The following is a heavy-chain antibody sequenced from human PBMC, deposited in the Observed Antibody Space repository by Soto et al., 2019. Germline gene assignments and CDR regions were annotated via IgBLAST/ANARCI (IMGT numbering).Heavy chain of an antibody. V-gene: IGHV2-5*01. CDR3: AHSDGGYEIIYVDV. D-gene: IGHD5-12*01. CDR1: GFSFTTAGVA. CDR2: IYYNDDR. Sequence: QITLQESGPTLVKPPQTLTLTCTFSGFSFTTAGVAVGWIRQTPGGALEWLTLIYYNDDRRFSPSLKTRLTITGDTSKNQVVLSLTNVDPGDTATYFCAHSDGGYEIIYVDVWGQGIPVTVSS. J-gene: IGHJ5*02.